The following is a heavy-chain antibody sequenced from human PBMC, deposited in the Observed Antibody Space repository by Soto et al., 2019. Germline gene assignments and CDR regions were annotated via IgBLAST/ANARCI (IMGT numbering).Heavy chain of an antibody. D-gene: IGHD6-13*01. J-gene: IGHJ6*03. CDR3: AREPSIAAVGIPLYSYYYMDV. Sequence: QVQLVQSGAEVRNPGSSVKVSCKASGDKFSSYTISWVRQAPGQGLEWMGRMGSFAGVPSYAQIFHGRIPITADSSSSTAYMELTSLTSDDTAVYYCAREPSIAAVGIPLYSYYYMDVWGEGTAVTVSS. CDR1: GDKFSSYT. CDR2: MGSFAGVP. V-gene: IGHV1-69*08.